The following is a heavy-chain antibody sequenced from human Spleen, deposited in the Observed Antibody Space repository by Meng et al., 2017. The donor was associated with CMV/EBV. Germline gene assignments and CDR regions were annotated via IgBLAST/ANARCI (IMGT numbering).Heavy chain of an antibody. CDR1: GDSVSSNSAA. J-gene: IGHJ3*02. Sequence: SQTLSLTCAISGDSVSSNSAAWNWIRQSPSRGLEWLGRTYYRSKWYNDYAVSVKSRIAINPDTSKNQFSLQLNSVTPEDTAVYYCARWGYVSSGYYEPDGFDIWGQGTMVTVSS. CDR3: ARWGYVSSGYYEPDGFDI. V-gene: IGHV6-1*01. CDR2: TYYRSKWYN. D-gene: IGHD3-22*01.